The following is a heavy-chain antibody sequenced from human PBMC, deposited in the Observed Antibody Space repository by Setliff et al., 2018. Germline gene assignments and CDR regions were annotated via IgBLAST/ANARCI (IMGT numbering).Heavy chain of an antibody. CDR3: TRLYYTSRALYYDI. CDR1: GASIRQTSYF. V-gene: IGHV4-61*09. Sequence: SETLSLTCAVSGASIRQTSYFWTWVRQPAGKGLEWIGHIYITGNPNVNPSLKSRVAMSLDNSGNQFSLNLQSVTAADTAVYYCTRLYYTSRALYYDIWGQGHQVTVSS. J-gene: IGHJ4*02. D-gene: IGHD3-16*01. CDR2: IYITGNP.